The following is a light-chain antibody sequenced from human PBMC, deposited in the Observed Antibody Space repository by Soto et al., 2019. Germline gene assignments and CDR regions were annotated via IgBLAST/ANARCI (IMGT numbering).Light chain of an antibody. CDR1: QSINRH. J-gene: IGKJ4*01. CDR2: DAS. CDR3: QQRSNWPPVT. Sequence: EIVLTQSPATLSLSPVERATLSCRASQSINRHLAWYRQKPGQAPRLLIYDASNRATGIPARFSGSGSGTDFTLTISSLEPEDFGVYYCQQRSNWPPVTFGGGTKV. V-gene: IGKV3-11*01.